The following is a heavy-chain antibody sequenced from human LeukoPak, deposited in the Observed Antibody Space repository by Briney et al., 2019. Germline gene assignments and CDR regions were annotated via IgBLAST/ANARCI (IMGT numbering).Heavy chain of an antibody. V-gene: IGHV1-2*02. CDR2: INPNSGGT. D-gene: IGHD3-10*01. J-gene: IGHJ4*02. CDR3: ARRMVRGVIPNYFDY. Sequence: ASVTVACKASGYTFTGYYMHWVRQAPGQGLEWMGWINPNSGGTNYEQKFQGRVTMTRDTSISTAYMELSRLRSDDTAVYYCARRMVRGVIPNYFDYWGQGTLVTVSS. CDR1: GYTFTGYY.